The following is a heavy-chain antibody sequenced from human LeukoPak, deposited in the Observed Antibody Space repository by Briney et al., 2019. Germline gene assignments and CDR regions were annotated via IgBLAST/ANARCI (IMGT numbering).Heavy chain of an antibody. D-gene: IGHD3-22*01. V-gene: IGHV4-39*07. CDR1: GGSISSSSYY. J-gene: IGHJ4*02. CDR3: ARDYYDSSGYYFPVDYFDY. CDR2: IYYSGST. Sequence: SETLSLTCTVSGGSISSSSYYWGWIRQPPGKGLEWIGSIYYSGSTYYNPSLKSRVTMSVDTSKNQFSLKLSSVTAADTAVYYCARDYYDSSGYYFPVDYFDYWGQGTLVTVSS.